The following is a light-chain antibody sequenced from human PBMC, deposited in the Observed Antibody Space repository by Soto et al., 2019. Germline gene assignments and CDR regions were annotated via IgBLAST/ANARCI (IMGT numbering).Light chain of an antibody. CDR1: SSDVGGYNY. J-gene: IGLJ2*01. CDR3: SSYAGSKTL. CDR2: EVS. V-gene: IGLV2-8*01. Sequence: QSVLTQPPSASGSPGQSVTISCTGTSSDVGGYNYVSWYQQHPGKAPKLMIYEVSKRPSGVPDRFSGSKSGNTASLTVSGIQAEDEADYYFSSYAGSKTLFGGGTKLTVL.